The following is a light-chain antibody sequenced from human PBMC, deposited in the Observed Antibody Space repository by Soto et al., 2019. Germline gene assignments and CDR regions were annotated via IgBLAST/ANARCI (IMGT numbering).Light chain of an antibody. J-gene: IGLJ2*01. V-gene: IGLV2-8*01. Sequence: QSALTQPPSASGSPGQSVTISCTGTSSDIGGYKYVSWYQQHPGKAPKLMIYEVSKRPSGVPDRFSGSKSGNTASLTVSGLQTEDEADYYCSSYAGRNNAVFGGGTKLTVL. CDR2: EVS. CDR3: SSYAGRNNAV. CDR1: SSDIGGYKY.